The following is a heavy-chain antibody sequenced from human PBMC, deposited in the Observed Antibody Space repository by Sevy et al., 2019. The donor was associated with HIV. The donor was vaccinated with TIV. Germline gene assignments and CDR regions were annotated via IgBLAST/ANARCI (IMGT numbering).Heavy chain of an antibody. CDR1: GGSFSGYY. J-gene: IGHJ6*02. V-gene: IGHV4-34*01. CDR3: ARVSATVTTIDYYYYYGMDV. CDR2: INHSGST. D-gene: IGHD4-4*01. Sequence: SETRSLTCAVYGGSFSGYYWSWIRQPPGKGLEWIGEINHSGSTNYNPSLKSRVTISVDTSKNQFSLKLSSVTAADTAVYYCARVSATVTTIDYYYYYGMDVWGQGTTVTVSS.